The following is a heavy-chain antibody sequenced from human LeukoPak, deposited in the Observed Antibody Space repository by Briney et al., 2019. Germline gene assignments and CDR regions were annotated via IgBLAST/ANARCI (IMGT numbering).Heavy chain of an antibody. V-gene: IGHV1-69*01. CDR2: IIPIFVTA. CDR1: GGTSSSYG. D-gene: IGHD3-3*01. J-gene: IGHJ6*03. CDR3: ARELDYDFWSGAPSYYYYMDV. Sequence: ASEKVSSKASGGTSSSYGISWVRHAPGHRREWMGGIIPIFVTANYTQKLQGRVTITADESTSTAYMELSSLRYEDTAVYYCARELDYDFWSGAPSYYYYMDVWGKGTTVTVSS.